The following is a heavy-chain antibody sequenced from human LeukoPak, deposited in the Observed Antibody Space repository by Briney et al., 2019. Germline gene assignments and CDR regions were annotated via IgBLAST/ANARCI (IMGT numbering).Heavy chain of an antibody. CDR3: ARGDGSGWYGYYYYGMDV. CDR1: GYTFTSYY. V-gene: IGHV1-46*01. CDR2: INPSGGST. J-gene: IGHJ6*02. D-gene: IGHD6-19*01. Sequence: GASVKVSCKASGYTFTSYYMHWVRQAPGQGLEWMGIINPSGGSTSYAQKFQGRVTMTRDTSTSTVYMELSSLRSEDTAVYYCARGDGSGWYGYYYYGMDVWGQGTTVTVSS.